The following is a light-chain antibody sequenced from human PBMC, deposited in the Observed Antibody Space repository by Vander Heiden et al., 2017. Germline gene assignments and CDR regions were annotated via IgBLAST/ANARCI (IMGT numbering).Light chain of an antibody. J-gene: IGKJ4*01. CDR3: MQGLQIPLA. CDR1: QSLLHSSGDNF. V-gene: IGKV2-28*01. Sequence: DIVMTQSPLSLPATPGEPDSISCRFCQSLLHSSGDNFLDWYLQKPGQSPQLLIYLGSYRASGVPDRFSASGSGTGFTLKISRVEAEDVGVYYCMQGLQIPLAFGGGTKVEIK. CDR2: LGS.